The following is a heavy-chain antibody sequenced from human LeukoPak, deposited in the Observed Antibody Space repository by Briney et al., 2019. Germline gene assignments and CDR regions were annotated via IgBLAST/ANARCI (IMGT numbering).Heavy chain of an antibody. CDR3: AREYSYGYYYYYYMDV. V-gene: IGHV1-18*01. D-gene: IGHD5-18*01. CDR1: GYTFTSYG. J-gene: IGHJ6*03. Sequence: ASVKVSCKASGYTFTSYGISWVRQAPGQGLEWMGWISAYNGNTNYAQKLQGRVTMTTDTSTSTAYMELRSLRSDDTAVYYCAREYSYGYYYYYYMDVWGKGTTVTISS. CDR2: ISAYNGNT.